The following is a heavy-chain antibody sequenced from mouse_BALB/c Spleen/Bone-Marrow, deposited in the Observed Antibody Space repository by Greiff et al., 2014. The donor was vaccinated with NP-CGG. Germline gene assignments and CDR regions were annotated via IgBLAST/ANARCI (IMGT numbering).Heavy chain of an antibody. CDR2: IYPYNGGT. Sequence: SGPELVKPGASVKISCKASGYTFTDYNMHWVKQSHGESLDWIGYIYPYNGGTGYNQKFKSKATLTVDNSSSTAYMELRSLTSEDSAVYYCARGRAYGNYVWFAYWGQGTLVTVSA. D-gene: IGHD2-1*01. CDR1: GYTFTDYN. J-gene: IGHJ3*01. CDR3: ARGRAYGNYVWFAY. V-gene: IGHV1S29*02.